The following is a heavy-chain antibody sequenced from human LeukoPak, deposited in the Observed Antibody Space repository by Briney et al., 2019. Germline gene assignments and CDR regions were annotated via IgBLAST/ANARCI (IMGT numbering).Heavy chain of an antibody. V-gene: IGHV4-34*01. CDR1: GGSFSGYY. CDR2: INHSGST. CDR3: ARADYVWGSYRYPSPFDY. Sequence: SETLSLTCAVYGGSFSGYYWSWIRQPPGKGLERIGEINHSGSTNYNPSLKSRVTISVDTSKNQFSLKLSSVTAADTAVYYCARADYVWGSYRYPSPFDYWGQGTLITVSS. J-gene: IGHJ4*02. D-gene: IGHD3-16*02.